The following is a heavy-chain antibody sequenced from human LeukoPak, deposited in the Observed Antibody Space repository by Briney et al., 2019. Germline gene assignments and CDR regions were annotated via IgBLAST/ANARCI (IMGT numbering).Heavy chain of an antibody. D-gene: IGHD3-22*01. CDR2: IKQDGSEE. J-gene: IGHJ4*02. CDR1: GFTFSSYW. V-gene: IGHV3-7*03. CDR3: ARDDKITMIVVGIKAPVDY. Sequence: PGGSLRLSCAASGFTFSSYWMSWVRQAPGKGLEWVANIKQDGSEEYYVDSVKGRFTTSRDNAKNSLYLQMNSLRAEDTAVYYCARDDKITMIVVGIKAPVDYWGQGTLVTVSS.